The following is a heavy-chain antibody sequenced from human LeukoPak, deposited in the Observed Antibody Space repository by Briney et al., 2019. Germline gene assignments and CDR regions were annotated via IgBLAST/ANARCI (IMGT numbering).Heavy chain of an antibody. Sequence: PGGSLRLSCAASGFTFSSYGMHWVRQAPGKGLEWVAVISYDGSNKYYADSVKGRFTISRDNSKNTLYLQMNSLRAEDTAVYYCAKDLGYCSGGSCYSAPLDYWGQGTLVTVSS. J-gene: IGHJ4*02. V-gene: IGHV3-30*18. D-gene: IGHD2-15*01. CDR2: ISYDGSNK. CDR1: GFTFSSYG. CDR3: AKDLGYCSGGSCYSAPLDY.